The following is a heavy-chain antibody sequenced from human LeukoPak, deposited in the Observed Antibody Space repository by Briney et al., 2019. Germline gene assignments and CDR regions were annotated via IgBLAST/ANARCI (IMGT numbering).Heavy chain of an antibody. CDR1: GFTFSSYG. CDR2: ISGSAART. V-gene: IGHV3-23*01. Sequence: QTGGSLRLSCAASGFTFSSYGMHWVRQAPGRGLEWVSAISGSAARTFYADSVKGRFTISRDNSKNTLSLQMNSLRAEDTAVYYCARPSLNSGSYFDYWGQGTLVTVSS. J-gene: IGHJ4*02. CDR3: ARPSLNSGSYFDY. D-gene: IGHD1-26*01.